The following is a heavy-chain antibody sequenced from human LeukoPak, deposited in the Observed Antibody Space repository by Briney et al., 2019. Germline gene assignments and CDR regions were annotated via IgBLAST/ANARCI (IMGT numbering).Heavy chain of an antibody. CDR1: GGSISSYY. CDR2: IYYSGRT. D-gene: IGHD4-4*01. Sequence: SETLSLTCTVSGGSISSYYWSWIRQTPGEGLEWIGYIYYSGRTNYNTSLKSRVTISVDTSNTHFSLKLSSVTAADTAVYYCARHYSNFGHDNWFDPWGQGTLVTVSS. J-gene: IGHJ5*02. V-gene: IGHV4-59*08. CDR3: ARHYSNFGHDNWFDP.